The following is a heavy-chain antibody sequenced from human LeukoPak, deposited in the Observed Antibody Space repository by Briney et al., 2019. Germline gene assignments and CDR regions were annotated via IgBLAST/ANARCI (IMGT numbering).Heavy chain of an antibody. CDR2: INWNGHST. J-gene: IGHJ4*02. CDR1: GFTFDVYG. D-gene: IGHD1-26*01. CDR3: ARKSGGSDY. V-gene: IGHV3-20*04. Sequence: PGGSLRLSCAASGFTFDVYGMSWVRQVPGKGLEWVSGINWNGHSTGYADSVKGRFTISRDNAKNSLYLQMNSLRAEDTALYYCARKSGGSDYWGQGTLVTVSS.